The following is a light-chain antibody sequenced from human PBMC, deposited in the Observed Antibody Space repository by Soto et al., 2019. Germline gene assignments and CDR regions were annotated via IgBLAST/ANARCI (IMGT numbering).Light chain of an antibody. J-gene: IGKJ2*01. V-gene: IGKV3-15*01. Sequence: SLATVSVSKRDRVTLSCRSFQPVNNNLAWYQHKPGQAPRLLIYGASTRATGISARFSGGGSGTEFTLTISSLQSEDFALYFCQQYEKWPPLIPFG. CDR3: QQYEKWPPLIP. CDR2: GAS. CDR1: QPVNNN.